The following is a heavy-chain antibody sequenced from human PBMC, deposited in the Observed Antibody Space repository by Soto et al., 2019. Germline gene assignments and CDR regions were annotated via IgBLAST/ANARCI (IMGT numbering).Heavy chain of an antibody. V-gene: IGHV1-8*01. D-gene: IGHD3-10*01. J-gene: IGHJ3*01. Sequence: DSVRVSFMASGYTFTSYDINWVRQATGQGLEWMGWMNPNSGNTGYAQKFQGRVTMTRNTSISTAYMELSSLRSEDTAVYYCARGRWGSGSYAFDLWGQGTMVTVSS. CDR3: ARGRWGSGSYAFDL. CDR2: MNPNSGNT. CDR1: GYTFTSYD.